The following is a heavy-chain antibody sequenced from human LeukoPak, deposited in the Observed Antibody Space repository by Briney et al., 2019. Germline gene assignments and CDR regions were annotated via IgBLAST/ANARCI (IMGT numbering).Heavy chain of an antibody. Sequence: GGSLRLSCAASGFTFSGSAMHWVRQASGKGLEWVGRIRSKANSYATAYAASVRGRFTISRDDSKNTAYLQMNSLKTEDTAVYYCTRVGYSYGWGYYYYYMDVWGKGTTVTVSS. V-gene: IGHV3-73*01. J-gene: IGHJ6*03. CDR1: GFTFSGSA. CDR2: IRSKANSYAT. CDR3: TRVGYSYGWGYYYYYMDV. D-gene: IGHD5-18*01.